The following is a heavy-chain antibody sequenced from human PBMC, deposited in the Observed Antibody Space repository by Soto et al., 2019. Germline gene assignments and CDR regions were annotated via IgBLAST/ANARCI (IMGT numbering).Heavy chain of an antibody. V-gene: IGHV5-51*01. CDR1: GYSFTSCW. Sequence: PGESLKISWKGSGYSFTSCWIGWVRQMPGKGLEWMGIIYPGDSDTRYSPSFQGQVTISADKSISTAYLQWSSLKASDTAMYYCARPIAAAGTHAFDIWGQGTMVTVSS. D-gene: IGHD6-13*01. CDR2: IYPGDSDT. CDR3: ARPIAAAGTHAFDI. J-gene: IGHJ3*02.